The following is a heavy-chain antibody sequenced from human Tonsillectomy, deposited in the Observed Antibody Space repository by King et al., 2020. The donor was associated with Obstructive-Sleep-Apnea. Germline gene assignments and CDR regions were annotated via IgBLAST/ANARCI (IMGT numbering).Heavy chain of an antibody. V-gene: IGHV3-74*01. CDR2: IDSDGRSSTI. CDR3: ARVGYYDSSGYYGYFQH. D-gene: IGHD3-22*01. CDR1: GFTFSSHW. J-gene: IGHJ1*01. Sequence: DVQLVESGGGLVQPGGSLRLSCVGSGFTFSSHWMHWVRQAPGKGLVWVSRIDSDGRSSTITYADSVKGRFTISRDNAKNTLYLQMNSLTAEDTAVYYCARVGYYDSSGYYGYFQHWGQGSLVTVSS.